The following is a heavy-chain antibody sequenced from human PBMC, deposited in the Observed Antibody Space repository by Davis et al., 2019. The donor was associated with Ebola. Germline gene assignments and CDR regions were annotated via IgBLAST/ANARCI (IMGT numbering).Heavy chain of an antibody. J-gene: IGHJ6*04. CDR1: GFTFSSYA. CDR3: ARVDILTGYNSHYYYGMDV. Sequence: GESLKISCAASGFTFSSYAMHWVRQAPGKGLEWVAVISYDGSNKYYADSVKGRFTISRDNSKNTLYLQMNSLRAEDTAVYFCARVDILTGYNSHYYYGMDVWGKGTTVTVSS. V-gene: IGHV3-30-3*01. D-gene: IGHD3-9*01. CDR2: ISYDGSNK.